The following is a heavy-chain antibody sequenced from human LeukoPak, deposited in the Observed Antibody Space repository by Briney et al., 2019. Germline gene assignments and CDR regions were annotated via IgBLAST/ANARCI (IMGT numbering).Heavy chain of an antibody. CDR3: ARGRLSYYDSSGDYYYYYGMDV. CDR1: GYTFTCYG. Sequence: ASVKVSCKASGYTFTCYGISWVRQAPGQGLEWMGWISAYNGNTNYAQKFQGRVTITADKSTSTAYMELSSLRSEDTAVYYCARGRLSYYDSSGDYYYYYGMDVWGQGTTVTVSS. D-gene: IGHD3-22*01. CDR2: ISAYNGNT. J-gene: IGHJ6*02. V-gene: IGHV1-18*01.